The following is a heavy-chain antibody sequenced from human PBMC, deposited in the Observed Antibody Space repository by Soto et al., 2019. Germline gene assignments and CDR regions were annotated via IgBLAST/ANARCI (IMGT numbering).Heavy chain of an antibody. J-gene: IGHJ4*02. CDR1: GASMNNYY. CDR2: MCYSGGS. Sequence: SETLSLTCTVSGASMNNYYGSWVRQPPGKGLEWIGYMCYSGGSNSNPSLKGRVTISVDTSKNQISLKLTSVTAADTAVYYCVRSGHSFGGVMWGQGTLVTVSS. V-gene: IGHV4-59*01. D-gene: IGHD3-16*01. CDR3: VRSGHSFGGVM.